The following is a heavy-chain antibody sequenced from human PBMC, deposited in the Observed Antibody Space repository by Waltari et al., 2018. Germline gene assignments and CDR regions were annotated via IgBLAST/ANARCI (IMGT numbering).Heavy chain of an antibody. D-gene: IGHD6-13*01. Sequence: QVQLLQSGAEVKKPGASVKVSCKVSGHTLTALSMHGVRQPPGKGLEWMGGFDPEDGETIYAQKFQGRVTMTEDTSTDTAYMELSSLRSEDTAVYYCATPRYRAAAYEPSFDYWGQGTLVTVSS. J-gene: IGHJ4*02. CDR3: ATPRYRAAAYEPSFDY. CDR2: FDPEDGET. CDR1: GHTLTALS. V-gene: IGHV1-24*01.